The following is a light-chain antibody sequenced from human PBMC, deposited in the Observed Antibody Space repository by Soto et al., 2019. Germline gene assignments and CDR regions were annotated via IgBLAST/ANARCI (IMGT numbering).Light chain of an antibody. V-gene: IGLV2-8*01. CDR1: GSDVGTYNF. Sequence: QSALTQPPSASGSPGQSVSISCTGTGSDVGTYNFVSWYQQHPGKAPKLLIYEVTKRPSGVPDRFSGSKSVNTASLTVSGLQAEDEAEYFCSSYTGDRHFYVFGTGTKLTVL. J-gene: IGLJ1*01. CDR3: SSYTGDRHFYV. CDR2: EVT.